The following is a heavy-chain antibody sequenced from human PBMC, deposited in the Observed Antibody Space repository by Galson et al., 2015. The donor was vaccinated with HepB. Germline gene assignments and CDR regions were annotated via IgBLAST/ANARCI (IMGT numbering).Heavy chain of an antibody. Sequence: SVKVSCKASGYTFTSYGISWVRQAPGQGLEWMGWISAYNGNTNYAQKLQGRVTMTTDTSTSTAYMELRSLRSDDTAVYYCARDLLEYSSEYYYYGMDVWGQGTTVTVSS. CDR2: ISAYNGNT. CDR3: ARDLLEYSSEYYYYGMDV. J-gene: IGHJ6*02. D-gene: IGHD6-6*01. CDR1: GYTFTSYG. V-gene: IGHV1-18*04.